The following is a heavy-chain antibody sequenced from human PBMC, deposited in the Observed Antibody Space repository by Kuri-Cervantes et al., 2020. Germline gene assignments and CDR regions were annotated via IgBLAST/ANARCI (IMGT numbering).Heavy chain of an antibody. CDR3: ARDLGLDYYGSGSLIDY. CDR2: IYSCGST. V-gene: IGHV3-66*03. D-gene: IGHD3-10*01. Sequence: GESLKISCAASGFTVSSNYMSWVRQAPGKGLEWVSVIYSCGSTYYADSVKGRFTISRDNSKNTLYLQMNSLRAEDTAVYYCARDLGLDYYGSGSLIDYWGQGALVTVSS. CDR1: GFTVSSNY. J-gene: IGHJ4*02.